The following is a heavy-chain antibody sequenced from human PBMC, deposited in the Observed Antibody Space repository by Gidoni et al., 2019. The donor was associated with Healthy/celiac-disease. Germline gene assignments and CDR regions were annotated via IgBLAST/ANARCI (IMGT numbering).Heavy chain of an antibody. CDR2: IYWNDDK. D-gene: IGHD3-3*01. V-gene: IGHV2-5*01. CDR1: GFSLSTSGVG. Sequence: QITLKESGPTLVKPTQTLTLTCTFSGFSLSTSGVGVGWIRQPPGKALAWLALIYWNDDKRYSPSLKSRLTITKDTSKNQVVLTMTNMDPVDTATYYCAHSPPNVLRFLEWLSPLPTYYFDYWGQGTLVTVSS. CDR3: AHSPPNVLRFLEWLSPLPTYYFDY. J-gene: IGHJ4*02.